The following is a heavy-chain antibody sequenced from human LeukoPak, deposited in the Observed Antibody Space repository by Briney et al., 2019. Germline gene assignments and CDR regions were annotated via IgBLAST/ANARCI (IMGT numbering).Heavy chain of an antibody. CDR1: GFTFSSYG. D-gene: IGHD2-2*01. CDR2: IWYDGTNK. J-gene: IGHJ5*02. V-gene: IGHV3-33*01. CDR3: ARAYCSSTSCYSELFDP. Sequence: GGSLRLSCAESGFTFSSYGMHWLRQAPGKGLEWVAVIWYDGTNKYYADSVKGRFTISRDNSKNTLYLQMNSLRAEDTAVYYCARAYCSSTSCYSELFDPWGQGILVTVSS.